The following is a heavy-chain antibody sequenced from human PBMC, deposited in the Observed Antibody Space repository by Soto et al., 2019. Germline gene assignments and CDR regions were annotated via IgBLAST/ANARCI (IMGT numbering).Heavy chain of an antibody. CDR3: ASLSAAGALDY. CDR2: IYYSGST. V-gene: IGHV4-59*01. Sequence: SETLSLTCTVSGGSISHYYWSWVRQPPGKGLEFIGYIYYSGSTNYSPSLQSRVTMSVDTSKNQFSLKLNSLTAADTAVYYCASLSAAGALDYWGQGALVTVSS. CDR1: GGSISHYY. D-gene: IGHD6-13*01. J-gene: IGHJ4*02.